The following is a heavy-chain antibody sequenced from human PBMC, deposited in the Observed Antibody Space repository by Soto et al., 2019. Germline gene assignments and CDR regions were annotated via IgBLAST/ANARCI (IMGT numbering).Heavy chain of an antibody. D-gene: IGHD7-27*01. CDR3: AGGLSGDKVDY. J-gene: IGHJ4*02. Sequence: QVQLQESGPGLVEPSQTLSLTCTVSGGSISSGDYFWSWIRQPPGEGLEWIGHIYHGGSTYNNPSIKTRVTISVDTSKNQSSLNLNSVNAADTAVYYCAGGLSGDKVDYWGQGTLVTVSS. V-gene: IGHV4-30-4*01. CDR1: GGSISSGDYF. CDR2: IYHGGST.